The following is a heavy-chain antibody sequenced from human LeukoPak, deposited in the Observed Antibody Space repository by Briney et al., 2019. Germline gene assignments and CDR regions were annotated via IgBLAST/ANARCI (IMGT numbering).Heavy chain of an antibody. CDR3: ARAAYSNGWDF. Sequence: GGSLRLSCAASGFTFSSYWMVWVRHAPGKGLVWVSPTNRDATNTNYADSVKGRFTISRDNAKNTLYLQMNSLRAEDTAVYYCARAAYSNGWDFWGQGTLVTVSS. J-gene: IGHJ4*02. CDR1: GFTFSSYW. D-gene: IGHD6-19*01. V-gene: IGHV3-74*01. CDR2: TNRDATNT.